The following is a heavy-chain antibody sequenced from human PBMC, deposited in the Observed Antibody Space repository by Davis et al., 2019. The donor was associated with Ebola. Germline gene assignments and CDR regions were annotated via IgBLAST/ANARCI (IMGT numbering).Heavy chain of an antibody. CDR3: AGGSTFYYYFNI. D-gene: IGHD2/OR15-2a*01. J-gene: IGHJ6*04. Sequence: GESLKISCAASGFTFSSYWMSWVRQAPGKGLEWISHIAAGTSGTIYYADSVKGRFTISRDNAKNSVYLQMTSLRHNDTAIYYCAGGSTFYYYFNIWGKGTTVTVSS. V-gene: IGHV3-48*02. CDR1: GFTFSSYW. CDR2: IAAGTSGTI.